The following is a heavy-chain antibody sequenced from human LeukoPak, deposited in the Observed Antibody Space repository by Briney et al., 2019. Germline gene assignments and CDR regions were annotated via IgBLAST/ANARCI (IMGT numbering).Heavy chain of an antibody. CDR3: AREPGSGSSGWNYYYYYMDV. CDR1: GDSVSSNSAA. V-gene: IGHV6-1*01. D-gene: IGHD6-19*01. Sequence: TSQTLSLTCAISGDSVSSNSAAWNWIRQSPSRGLEWLGRTYYRSKWYNDYAVSVKSRITINPDTSKNQFSLQLNSVTPEDTAVYYCAREPGSGSSGWNYYYYYMDVWGKGTTVTISS. J-gene: IGHJ6*03. CDR2: TYYRSKWYN.